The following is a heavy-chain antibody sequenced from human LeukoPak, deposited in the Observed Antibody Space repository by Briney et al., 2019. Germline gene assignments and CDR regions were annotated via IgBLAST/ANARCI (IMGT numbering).Heavy chain of an antibody. J-gene: IGHJ3*02. CDR3: ARKDCTNGVCYGTFDI. D-gene: IGHD2-8*01. V-gene: IGHV1-2*02. Sequence: ASVKVSCKASGYTFTGYYMHWVRQAPGQGLEWMGWINPNSGGTNYAQKFQGRVTMTRDTSISTAYMELSRLRSDDTAVYYCARKDCTNGVCYGTFDIWGQGTMVTVSS. CDR1: GYTFTGYY. CDR2: INPNSGGT.